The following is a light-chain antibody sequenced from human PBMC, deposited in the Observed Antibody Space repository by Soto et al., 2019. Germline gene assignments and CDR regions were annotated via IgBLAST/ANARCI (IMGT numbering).Light chain of an antibody. J-gene: IGKJ1*01. V-gene: IGKV1-39*01. Sequence: DIQMTQSPSSLSVSVGDRVTITCRASQSLGTYLNWYQHKPGKAPKIIIYAASFLQPGVPSGFSGSGSGTEFTLTISSLQPEDFATYYCQQSYSTPWTFGQGTKVEVK. CDR1: QSLGTY. CDR3: QQSYSTPWT. CDR2: AAS.